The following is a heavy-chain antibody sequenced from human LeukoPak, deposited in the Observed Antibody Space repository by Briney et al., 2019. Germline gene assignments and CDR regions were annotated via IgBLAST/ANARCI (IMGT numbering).Heavy chain of an antibody. CDR3: ARDRVLDGTSGYSYYFDY. Sequence: ASVKVSCKASGYTFSTYYMHWVRQAPGQGLEWMGIINPSGGATTYAWKFQGRVTMTRDTSTSTVFMELSSLRSEDTAMYYCARDRVLDGTSGYSYYFDYWGQGTLVTVSS. V-gene: IGHV1-46*01. D-gene: IGHD3-22*01. CDR1: GYTFSTYY. J-gene: IGHJ4*02. CDR2: INPSGGAT.